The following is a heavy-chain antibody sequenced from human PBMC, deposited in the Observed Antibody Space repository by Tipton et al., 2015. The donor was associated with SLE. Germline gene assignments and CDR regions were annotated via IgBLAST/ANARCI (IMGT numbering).Heavy chain of an antibody. CDR1: GFTFSSYG. CDR2: ISGSGGST. CDR3: TTGVATRRAPGAFDI. V-gene: IGHV3-23*01. D-gene: IGHD5-12*01. Sequence: SLRLSCAASGFTFSSYGMSWVRQAPGKGLEWVSAISGSGGSTYYADSVKGRFTISRDNSKNTLYLQMNSLRAEDTAVYYCTTGVATRRAPGAFDIWGQGTMVSVSS. J-gene: IGHJ3*02.